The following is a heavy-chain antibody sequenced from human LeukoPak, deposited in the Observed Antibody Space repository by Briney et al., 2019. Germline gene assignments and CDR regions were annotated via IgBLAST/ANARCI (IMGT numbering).Heavy chain of an antibody. Sequence: VASVKVSCKASGGTFSSYAISWVRQAPGQGLEWMGGIIPIFGTANYAQKFQGRVTITTDESTSTAYMEPSSLRSEDTAVYYCASSVVVPAAMGRVAFDIWGQGTMVTVSS. CDR3: ASSVVVPAAMGRVAFDI. CDR1: GGTFSSYA. D-gene: IGHD2-2*01. J-gene: IGHJ3*02. V-gene: IGHV1-69*05. CDR2: IIPIFGTA.